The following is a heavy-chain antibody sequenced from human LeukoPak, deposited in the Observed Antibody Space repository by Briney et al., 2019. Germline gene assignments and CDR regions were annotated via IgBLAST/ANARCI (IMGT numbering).Heavy chain of an antibody. V-gene: IGHV4-59*01. CDR3: ARDRRWELLHAFDI. Sequence: SETLSLTCTVSGGSISNYFWSWIRQPPGKGLEWIAYIHYSDPTNYNPSLKSRATISLDTSKNQFSLMLSSVTAADTAVYYCARDRRWELLHAFDIWGQGTMVTVSS. D-gene: IGHD1-26*01. CDR1: GGSISNYF. CDR2: IHYSDPT. J-gene: IGHJ3*02.